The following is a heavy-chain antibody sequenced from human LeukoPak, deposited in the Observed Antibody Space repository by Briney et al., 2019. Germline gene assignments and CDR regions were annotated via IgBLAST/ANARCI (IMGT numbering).Heavy chain of an antibody. D-gene: IGHD3-9*01. CDR2: IYYSGST. CDR1: GGSISSYY. CDR3: ARGNSIAARRGVLRYFEPPHYFDY. Sequence: PSETLSLTCTVSGGSISSYYWSWIRQPPGKGLEWIGYIYYSGSTNYNPSLKSRVTISVDTSKNQFSLKLSSVTAADTAVYYCARGNSIAARRGVLRYFEPPHYFDYWGQGTLVTVSS. V-gene: IGHV4-59*01. J-gene: IGHJ4*02.